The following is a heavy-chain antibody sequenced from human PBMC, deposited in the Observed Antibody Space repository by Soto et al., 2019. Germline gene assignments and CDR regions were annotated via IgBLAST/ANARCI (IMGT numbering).Heavy chain of an antibody. J-gene: IGHJ4*02. CDR2: INDDGSST. V-gene: IGHV3-74*03. CDR3: GRDRNGPFG. Sequence: EIQLVESGGGLVQPGGSLRLSCAASGITFSNYWMHWARQVPGKGLVWVSHINDDGSSTKFADSVKGRFTISRDNAKNTLYLQMSALRVEDTAVYYCGRDRNGPFGWGQGTLVTVSS. CDR1: GITFSNYW. D-gene: IGHD3-10*01.